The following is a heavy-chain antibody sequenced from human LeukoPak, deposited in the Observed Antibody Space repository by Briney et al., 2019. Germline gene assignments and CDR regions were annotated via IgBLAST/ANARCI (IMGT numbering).Heavy chain of an antibody. Sequence: ASVNVSCKASGYTFTDYYVQWVRQTPGQGLEWVGWINPKSGGTNYAQNFQGRVTMTRDTSINTAHMALTRLRSDDMAVYYCARSWGDSSGHYTHLDFWGQGTLVTVSS. CDR3: ARSWGDSSGHYTHLDF. D-gene: IGHD3-22*01. V-gene: IGHV1-2*02. CDR2: INPKSGGT. J-gene: IGHJ4*02. CDR1: GYTFTDYY.